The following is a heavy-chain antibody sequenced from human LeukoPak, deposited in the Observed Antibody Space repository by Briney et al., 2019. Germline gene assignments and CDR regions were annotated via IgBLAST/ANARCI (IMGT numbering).Heavy chain of an antibody. V-gene: IGHV3-21*01. Sequence: GGSLRLSCAASGFTFSSYSMNWVRQAPGKGLEWVPSISSSSSYIYYADSVKGRFTISRDNAKNSLYLQMNSLRAEDTAVYYCATDRAVAGTRDYYYGMDVWGQGTTVTVSS. D-gene: IGHD6-19*01. CDR2: ISSSSSYI. CDR3: ATDRAVAGTRDYYYGMDV. J-gene: IGHJ6*02. CDR1: GFTFSSYS.